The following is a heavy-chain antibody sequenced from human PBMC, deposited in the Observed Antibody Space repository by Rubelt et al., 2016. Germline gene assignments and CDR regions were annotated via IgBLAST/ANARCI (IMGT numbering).Heavy chain of an antibody. CDR1: GFTFSSYG. J-gene: IGHJ3*02. V-gene: IGHV3-33*01. CDR3: ARNNIIRGYDAFDI. CDR2: IWYDGSNK. Sequence: QVQLVESGGGVVQPGRSLRLSCAASGFTFSSYGMHWVRPAPGKGLEWVAVIWYDGSNKYYADSVKGRFTISRDNSKNTLQLQMNSLRAEDTAVYYCARNNIIRGYDAFDIWGQGTMVTVSS. D-gene: IGHD4-23*01.